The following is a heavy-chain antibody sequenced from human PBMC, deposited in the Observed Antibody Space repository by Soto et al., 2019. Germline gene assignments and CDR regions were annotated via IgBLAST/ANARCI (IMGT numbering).Heavy chain of an antibody. CDR1: SGSISSGGNY. D-gene: IGHD2-15*01. J-gene: IGHJ1*01. V-gene: IGHV4-31*03. CDR2: IYYSGST. Sequence: QVQLQESGPGLVKPSQTLSLTCTVSSGSISSGGNYWSWIRQHPGKGLEWIGYIYYSGSTHYNPSLKRRVTILVDTSKTQFSLKLSSVTAADTAVYYCARAFMLGYCSGGTCYRHFQHWGQVTLVSVSS. CDR3: ARAFMLGYCSGGTCYRHFQH.